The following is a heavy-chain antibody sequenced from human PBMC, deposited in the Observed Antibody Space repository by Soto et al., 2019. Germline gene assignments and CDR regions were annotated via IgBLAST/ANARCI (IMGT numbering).Heavy chain of an antibody. CDR3: ARYRREAVAGYTLDN. J-gene: IGHJ4*02. D-gene: IGHD6-13*01. V-gene: IGHV4-59*01. Sequence: ETLSLTCTVSGDSISSNYWTWIRQPPGKGLEWIGYVYNSGSTNYNPSLKSRVTISEDTSKSQFSLKVNSMTAADTAVYYCARYRREAVAGYTLDNWGQGXLVTVYS. CDR2: VYNSGST. CDR1: GDSISSNY.